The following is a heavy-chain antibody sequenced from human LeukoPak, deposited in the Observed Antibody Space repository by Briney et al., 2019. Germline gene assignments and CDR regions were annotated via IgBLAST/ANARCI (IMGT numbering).Heavy chain of an antibody. V-gene: IGHV4-39*07. CDR1: GGSISSSSYY. J-gene: IGHJ4*02. CDR3: ARVLGYSYGPSTYYFDY. CDR2: IYYSGST. Sequence: SETLSLTCTVSGGSISSSSYYWGWIRQPPGKGLEWIGSIYYSGSTYYNPSLKSRVTISVDTSKNQFSLKLSSVTAADTAVYYCARVLGYSYGPSTYYFDYWGQGTLVTVSS. D-gene: IGHD5-18*01.